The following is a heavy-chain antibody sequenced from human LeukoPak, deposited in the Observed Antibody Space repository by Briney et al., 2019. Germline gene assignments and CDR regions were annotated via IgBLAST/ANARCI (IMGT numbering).Heavy chain of an antibody. J-gene: IGHJ6*02. Sequence: PGGSLRLSCAASGFTFSSYSMNWVRQAPGKGLEWVSYISSSSTIYYADSVKGRFTISRDNAKNSLYLQMNSLRAEDTAVYYCARENIAVADWYGMDVWGQGTTVTVSS. V-gene: IGHV3-48*04. D-gene: IGHD6-19*01. CDR1: GFTFSSYS. CDR2: ISSSSTI. CDR3: ARENIAVADWYGMDV.